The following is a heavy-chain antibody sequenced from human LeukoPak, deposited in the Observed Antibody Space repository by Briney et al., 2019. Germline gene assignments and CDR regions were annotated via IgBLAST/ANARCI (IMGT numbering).Heavy chain of an antibody. J-gene: IGHJ3*02. CDR2: ASGNKI. V-gene: IGHV3-48*02. Sequence: GGSLRLSCAASGFTFSSYSMNWVRQAPGKGLEWVSYASGNKIHYADSVKGRSTISRDSARNSLYLQMSSLRDEDTAVYFCARDSGHAFDIWGQGTMVTLSS. D-gene: IGHD2-15*01. CDR1: GFTFSSYS. CDR3: ARDSGHAFDI.